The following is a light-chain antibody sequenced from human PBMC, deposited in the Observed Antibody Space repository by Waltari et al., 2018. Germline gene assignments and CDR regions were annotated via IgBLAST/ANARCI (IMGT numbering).Light chain of an antibody. J-gene: IGKJ5*01. V-gene: IGKV4-1*01. Sequence: DIVLTQSPDSLAVSLGERAPINCKSSQSVLYSSTNKHYLAWYQQKPGQPPKLLIYWASTRESGVPDRFSGSGSGADFTLTISSLQAEDVAVYYCQQYYSTPPITFGQGTRLEIK. CDR1: QSVLYSSTNKHY. CDR3: QQYYSTPPIT. CDR2: WAS.